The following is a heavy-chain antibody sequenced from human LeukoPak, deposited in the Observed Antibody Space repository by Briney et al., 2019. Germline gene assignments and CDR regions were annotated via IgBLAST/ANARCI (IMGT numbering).Heavy chain of an antibody. J-gene: IGHJ5*02. CDR3: ARRPLHSQNWLAP. Sequence: GESLKISCKGYGDRFTSYWVAWVRQMPGKGLEWMGITFPGDSDTRYSPPIQGQVTISVDRSISTAYLQWSSLKASDTAIYYCARRPLHSQNWLAPWGQGTLVTVSS. V-gene: IGHV5-51*01. CDR2: TFPGDSDT. CDR1: GDRFTSYW.